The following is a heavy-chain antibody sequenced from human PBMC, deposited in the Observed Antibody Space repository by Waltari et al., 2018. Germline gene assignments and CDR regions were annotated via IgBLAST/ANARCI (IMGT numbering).Heavy chain of an antibody. J-gene: IGHJ5*02. D-gene: IGHD3-10*01. V-gene: IGHV4-59*01. CDR3: ARAASRITMVQGVIIKPPYNWFDP. Sequence: QVQLQESGPGLVKPSETLSLTCTVSGGSISSYYWSWIRQPPGKGLEWIGYIYYSGSINYNPSLKSRVTISVDTSKNQFSLKLSSVTAADTAVYYCARAASRITMVQGVIIKPPYNWFDPWGQGTLVTVSS. CDR1: GGSISSYY. CDR2: IYYSGSI.